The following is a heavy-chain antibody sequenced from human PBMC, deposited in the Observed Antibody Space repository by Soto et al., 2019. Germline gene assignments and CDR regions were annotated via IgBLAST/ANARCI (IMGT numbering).Heavy chain of an antibody. V-gene: IGHV4-4*08. CDR2: VSPIWGS. Sequence: QVLLQESGPGLVKPSETLSLSCTVSGDSISSYYWGWIRQPPGKEMEWIGYVSPIWGSAYNPSLQSRVAISLDSSKSQFSLGLAFVTATATAVYYSARQGFGALHGLVDGWGQGTTVTVSS. D-gene: IGHD3-10*01. J-gene: IGHJ6*02. CDR3: ARQGFGALHGLVDG. CDR1: GDSISSYY.